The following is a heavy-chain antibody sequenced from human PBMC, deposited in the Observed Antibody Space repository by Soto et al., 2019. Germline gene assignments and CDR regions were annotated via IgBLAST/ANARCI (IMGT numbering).Heavy chain of an antibody. CDR2: ISASGGRT. D-gene: IGHD2-21*02. J-gene: IGHJ5*01. Sequence: GGSLRLSCAASGFTFSNYAMSWVRQAPGKGLEWVSSISASGGRTYYADSAKGRFTISRDNSKNTLYLHVSSLRAEDTALYYCAKDLVVVSAIFDSWGQGTLVTVSS. V-gene: IGHV3-23*01. CDR3: AKDLVVVSAIFDS. CDR1: GFTFSNYA.